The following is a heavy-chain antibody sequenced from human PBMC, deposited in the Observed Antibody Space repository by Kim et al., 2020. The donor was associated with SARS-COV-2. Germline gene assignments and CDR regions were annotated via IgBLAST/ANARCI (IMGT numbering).Heavy chain of an antibody. CDR1: RYTLTELS. D-gene: IGHD4-17*01. Sequence: ASVKVSCKVSRYTLTELSMHWVRQAPGKGLEWMGGFDPEDGETIYAQKFQGRVTMTEDTSTDTAYMELSSLRSEDTAVYYCATSTTVTTSGWFDPWGQGTLVTVSS. J-gene: IGHJ5*02. CDR3: ATSTTVTTSGWFDP. V-gene: IGHV1-24*01. CDR2: FDPEDGET.